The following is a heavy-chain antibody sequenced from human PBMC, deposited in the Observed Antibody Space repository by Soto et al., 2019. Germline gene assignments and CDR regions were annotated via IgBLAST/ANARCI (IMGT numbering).Heavy chain of an antibody. D-gene: IGHD2-2*01. CDR2: ISYDGSNK. V-gene: IGHV3-30*18. J-gene: IGHJ1*01. CDR3: AKDRCSSTSCYDGYFQH. CDR1: GFTFSSYG. Sequence: QVQLVESGGGVVQPGRSLRLSSAASGFTFSSYGMHWVRQAPGKGLEWVAVISYDGSNKYYAGSVKGRFTISRDNSKNTLYLQMNSLGAEDTAVYYCAKDRCSSTSCYDGYFQHWGQGTLVTVSS.